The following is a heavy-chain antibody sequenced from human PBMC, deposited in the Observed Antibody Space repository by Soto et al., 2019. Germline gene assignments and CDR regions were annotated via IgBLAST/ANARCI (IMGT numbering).Heavy chain of an antibody. D-gene: IGHD2-2*02. J-gene: IGHJ2*01. CDR2: ISGSGGST. Sequence: EVQLLESGGGLVQPGGSLRLSCAASGFTFSSYAMSWVRQAPGKGLEWVSAISGSGGSTYYADSVKGRFTISRDNSKNTLYLQMNSLRAEDTAVYYCAKGGYCSSTSCYTTREGYFDLWGRGTLVTVSS. CDR3: AKGGYCSSTSCYTTREGYFDL. CDR1: GFTFSSYA. V-gene: IGHV3-23*01.